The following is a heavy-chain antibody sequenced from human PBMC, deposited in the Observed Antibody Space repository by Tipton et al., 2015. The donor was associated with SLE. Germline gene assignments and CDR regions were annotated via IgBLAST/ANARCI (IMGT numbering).Heavy chain of an antibody. D-gene: IGHD2-2*01. CDR1: GFTFDDYA. CDR3: AREYPGYYYYCMDV. V-gene: IGHV3-9*01. Sequence: SLRLSCAASGFTFDDYAMHWVRQATGKGLEWVSGISWNSGSIGYAGSVKGRFTISRDDSKNTLSLKMNSLRAEDTAVYYCAREYPGYYYYCMDVWGQGTTVTVSS. J-gene: IGHJ6*02. CDR2: ISWNSGSI.